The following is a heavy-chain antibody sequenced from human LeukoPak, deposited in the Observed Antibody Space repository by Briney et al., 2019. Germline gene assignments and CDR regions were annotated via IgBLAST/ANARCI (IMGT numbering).Heavy chain of an antibody. CDR1: GGSFSGYY. J-gene: IGHJ4*02. CDR3: VYYYGSGSVEY. CDR2: INHSGST. D-gene: IGHD3-10*01. V-gene: IGHV4-34*01. Sequence: PSETLSLTCAVYGGSFSGYYWSWIRQPPGKGLECIGEINHSGSTNYNPSLKSRVTISVDTSKNQFSLKLSSVTAADTAVYYCVYYYGSGSVEYWGQGTLVTVSS.